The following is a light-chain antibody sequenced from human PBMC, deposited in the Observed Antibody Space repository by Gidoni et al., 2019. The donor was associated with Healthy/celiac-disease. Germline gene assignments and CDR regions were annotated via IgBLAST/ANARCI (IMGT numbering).Light chain of an antibody. J-gene: IGKJ1*01. CDR3: QQYYSTPRA. CDR2: WAA. V-gene: IGKV4-1*01. Sequence: VMTQSPDSLAVSLGERATINCKSIQSVLYSSNNKTYLAWYQQKPGQPPKLLIYWAATRESGVPDRFSGSGSGTDFTLTISSLQAEDVAVYYCQQYYSTPRAFGQGTKVEIK. CDR1: QSVLYSSNNKTY.